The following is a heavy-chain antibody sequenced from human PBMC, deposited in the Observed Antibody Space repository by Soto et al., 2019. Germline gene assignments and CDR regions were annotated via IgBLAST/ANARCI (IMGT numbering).Heavy chain of an antibody. D-gene: IGHD6-19*01. V-gene: IGHV3-23*01. CDR2: ISGSGGST. CDR1: GFTFSSYA. CDR3: ARRSSGWYFDY. J-gene: IGHJ4*02. Sequence: EVQLLESGGGLVQPGGSLRLSCAASGFTFSSYAMSWVRQAPGKGLEWVSAISGSGGSTYFADSVKGRFTISGDNSKNTLYLQMNSLRAEDTAVYYCARRSSGWYFDYWGQGTLVTVSS.